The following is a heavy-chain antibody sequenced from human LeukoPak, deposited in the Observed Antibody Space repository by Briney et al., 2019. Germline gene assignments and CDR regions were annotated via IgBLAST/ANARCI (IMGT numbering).Heavy chain of an antibody. CDR2: IRSTANGYAT. CDR3: TGNYYGSGSYADFDY. D-gene: IGHD3-10*01. Sequence: GGSLRLSCAASGFTFSGSALHWVRPASGNGLEWVGRIRSTANGYATAYAASVKGRFTISRDDSKNTAYLQMDSLKTEDTAVYYCTGNYYGSGSYADFDYWGQGTLVTVSS. J-gene: IGHJ4*02. CDR1: GFTFSGSA. V-gene: IGHV3-73*01.